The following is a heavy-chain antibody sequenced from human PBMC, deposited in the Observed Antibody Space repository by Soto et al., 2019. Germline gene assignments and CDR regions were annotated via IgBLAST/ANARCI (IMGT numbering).Heavy chain of an antibody. Sequence: QVXLXXXXXXVXXPGXSVXVXXKASGYTFTSYGISWVRXXPGQGLEWMGWISAYNGNTNYAQKLQGRVTMTTDTSTSTAYMELRSLRSDDTAVYYCARESSSSCHDYWGQGTLVTVSS. V-gene: IGHV1-18*01. D-gene: IGHD6-13*01. J-gene: IGHJ4*02. CDR1: GYTFTSYG. CDR3: ARESSSSCHDY. CDR2: ISAYNGNT.